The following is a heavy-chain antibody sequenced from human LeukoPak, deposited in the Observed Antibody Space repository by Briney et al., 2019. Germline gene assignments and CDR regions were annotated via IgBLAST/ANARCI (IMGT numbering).Heavy chain of an antibody. CDR3: ARSEPYYYDSSGSGGAFDI. CDR1: GGSISSYY. J-gene: IGHJ3*02. V-gene: IGHV4-59*12. CDR2: IYYSGST. Sequence: SETLSLTCTVSGGSISSYYWSWIRQPPGKGLEWIGYIYYSGSTNYNPSLKSRVTISVDTSKNQFSLKLSSVTAADTAVYYCARSEPYYYDSSGSGGAFDIWGQGTMVTVSS. D-gene: IGHD3-22*01.